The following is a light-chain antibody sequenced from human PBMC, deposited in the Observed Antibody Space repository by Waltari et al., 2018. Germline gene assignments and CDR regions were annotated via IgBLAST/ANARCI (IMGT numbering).Light chain of an antibody. V-gene: IGKV4-1*01. CDR2: WAS. CDR1: QRVLYSSNNKTY. Sequence: DIVMTQSPDSLAVSLGERATINCKSSQRVLYSSNNKTYLTWYQPKPGQPPKLLIYWASTRESGVPDRFSGSGSGTDFTLTISSLQAEDVAVYYCQQYYSTPWTFGQGTKVEIK. J-gene: IGKJ1*01. CDR3: QQYYSTPWT.